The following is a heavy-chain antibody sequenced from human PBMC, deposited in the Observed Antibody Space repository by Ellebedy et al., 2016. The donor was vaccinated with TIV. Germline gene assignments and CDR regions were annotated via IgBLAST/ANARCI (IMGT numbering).Heavy chain of an antibody. CDR3: ARVRGGYSYGGYYYYGMDV. J-gene: IGHJ6*02. CDR1: GGSISSGGYS. V-gene: IGHV4-30-2*01. Sequence: SETLSLXXAVSGGSISSGGYSWSWIRQPPGKGLEWIGYIYHSGSTYYNPSPKSRVTISVDRSKNQFSLKLSSVTAADTAVYYCARVRGGYSYGGYYYYGMDVWGQGTTVTVSS. D-gene: IGHD5-18*01. CDR2: IYHSGST.